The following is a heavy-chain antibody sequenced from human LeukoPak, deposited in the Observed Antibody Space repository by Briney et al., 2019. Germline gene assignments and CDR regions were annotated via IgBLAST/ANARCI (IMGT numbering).Heavy chain of an antibody. V-gene: IGHV3-21*01. CDR1: GFTFSSYS. Sequence: PGGSLRLSCAASGFTFSSYSMNWVRQAPGKGLEWVSSISSSSSCIYYADSVKGRFTISRDNAKNSLYLQMNSLRAEDTAVYYCARVEYNWNPPGSWGQGTLVTVSS. J-gene: IGHJ5*02. CDR2: ISSSSSCI. CDR3: ARVEYNWNPPGS. D-gene: IGHD1-20*01.